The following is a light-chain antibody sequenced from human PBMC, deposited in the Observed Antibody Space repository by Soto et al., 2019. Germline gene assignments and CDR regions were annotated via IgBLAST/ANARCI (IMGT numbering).Light chain of an antibody. CDR3: QQYGSSSWT. CDR1: QSVSSSY. J-gene: IGKJ1*01. V-gene: IGKV3-20*01. CDR2: AAS. Sequence: EIVLTQSPGTLSSSPGERDTLSCRASQSVSSSYLAWYRQKPGQAPRLLIYAASSRATGIPDRFSGSGSGTDFTLTISRLEPEEFAVYYCQQYGSSSWTFGQGTKVEFK.